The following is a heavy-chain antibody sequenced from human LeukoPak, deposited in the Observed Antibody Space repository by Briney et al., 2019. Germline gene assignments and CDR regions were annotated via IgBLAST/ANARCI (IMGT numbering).Heavy chain of an antibody. J-gene: IGHJ4*02. D-gene: IGHD5-24*01. CDR3: ARADRDGNKRFLD. CDR1: GFTFSSYS. CDR2: VSSSGTTT. Sequence: HPGGSLRLSCAASGFTFSSYSVIWARQAPGKGLEWVSYVSSSGTTTYYADSVKGRFTISRDNGKNLVSLQMSSLRDEDTAVYYCARADRDGNKRFLDWGQGTLVTVSS. V-gene: IGHV3-48*02.